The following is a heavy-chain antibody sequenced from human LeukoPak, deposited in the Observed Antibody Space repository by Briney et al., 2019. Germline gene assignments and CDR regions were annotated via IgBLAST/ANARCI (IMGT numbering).Heavy chain of an antibody. CDR2: IHSGDST. CDR3: ARDLRAAAGPNAFGI. J-gene: IGHJ3*02. Sequence: PGGSLRLSCAASGFTVSNNYMSWVRQAPGKGLEWVSVIHSGDSTYYADSVKGRFTISRDKSKNTLSLQMNSLRAEDTAVYYCARDLRAAAGPNAFGIWGQGTMVIVSS. V-gene: IGHV3-53*01. D-gene: IGHD6-13*01. CDR1: GFTVSNNY.